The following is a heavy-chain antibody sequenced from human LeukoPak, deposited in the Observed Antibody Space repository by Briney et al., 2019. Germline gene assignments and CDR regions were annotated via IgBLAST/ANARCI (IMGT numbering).Heavy chain of an antibody. D-gene: IGHD3-22*01. Sequence: PGGSLRLSCAASGFTFSSHAMSWVRQAPGKGLEWVSAISGSGDSTYYADSVKGRFTISRDNSKNTLYLQMNSLRAEDTAVYYCAKDSPHYYDSSGYTDYWGQGTLVTVSS. CDR1: GFTFSSHA. CDR3: AKDSPHYYDSSGYTDY. CDR2: ISGSGDST. J-gene: IGHJ4*02. V-gene: IGHV3-23*01.